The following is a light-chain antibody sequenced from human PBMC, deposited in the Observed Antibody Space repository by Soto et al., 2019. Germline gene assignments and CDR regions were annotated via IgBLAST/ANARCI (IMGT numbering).Light chain of an antibody. Sequence: QAVVTQPPSASGTPGQRVPIFCSGSRSNIGSYTVNWYRHLPGTAPKLLIYSDNQRPSGVPDRFSGSRSGTSASLAISGLQSEDEADYYCTTWDDSLNAVVFGGGTKVTVL. V-gene: IGLV1-44*01. CDR3: TTWDDSLNAVV. CDR2: SDN. CDR1: RSNIGSYT. J-gene: IGLJ2*01.